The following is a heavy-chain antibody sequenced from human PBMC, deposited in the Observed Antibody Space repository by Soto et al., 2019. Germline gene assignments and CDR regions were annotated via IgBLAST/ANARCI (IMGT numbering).Heavy chain of an antibody. CDR1: GGTFSSYA. Sequence: ASVKVSCKASGGTFSSYAISWVRQAPGQGLEWMGGIIPIFGTANYAQKFQGRVTITADESTSTAYMELSSLRSEDTAVYYCARPKYDSSGYKAFDIWGQGTMVTVSS. CDR2: IIPIFGTA. J-gene: IGHJ3*02. V-gene: IGHV1-69*13. D-gene: IGHD3-22*01. CDR3: ARPKYDSSGYKAFDI.